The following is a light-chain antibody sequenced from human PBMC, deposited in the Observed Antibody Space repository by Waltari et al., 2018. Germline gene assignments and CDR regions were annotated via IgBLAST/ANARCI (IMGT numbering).Light chain of an antibody. J-gene: IGLJ3*02. CDR1: SSNIGAGYD. CDR2: RKH. Sequence: QSVLTQPPSVSGAPGQRVTISCNGSSSNIGAGYDVHWYQQLPGTAPKVLMYRKHNRPAGVPDRFSGSKSGTSASLAITGLQAEDEADYFCQSYDSSLSGSGVFGGGTRLTVL. V-gene: IGLV1-40*01. CDR3: QSYDSSLSGSGV.